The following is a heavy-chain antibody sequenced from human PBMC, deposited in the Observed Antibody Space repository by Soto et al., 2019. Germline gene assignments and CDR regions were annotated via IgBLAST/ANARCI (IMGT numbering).Heavy chain of an antibody. Sequence: GGSLRLSCAASGFTFSSYGMHWVRQAPGKGLEWVAVISYDGSNKYYADSVKGRFTISRDNSKNTLYLQMNSLRAEDTAVYYCAKETLDVWGQGTTVTVS. J-gene: IGHJ6*02. V-gene: IGHV3-30*18. CDR1: GFTFSSYG. CDR3: AKETLDV. CDR2: ISYDGSNK.